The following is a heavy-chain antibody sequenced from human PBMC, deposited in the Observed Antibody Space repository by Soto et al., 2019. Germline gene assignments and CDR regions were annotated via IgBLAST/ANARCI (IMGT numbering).Heavy chain of an antibody. CDR2: IWYDGSNK. Sequence: GSLRLSCAASGFTFSSYGMHWVRQAPGKGLEWVAVIWYDGSNKYYADSVKGRFTISRDNSKNTLYLQMNSLRAEDTAVYYCARERIVVVPAAMVYYYYGMDVWGQGTTVTVSS. J-gene: IGHJ6*02. D-gene: IGHD2-2*01. V-gene: IGHV3-33*01. CDR3: ARERIVVVPAAMVYYYYGMDV. CDR1: GFTFSSYG.